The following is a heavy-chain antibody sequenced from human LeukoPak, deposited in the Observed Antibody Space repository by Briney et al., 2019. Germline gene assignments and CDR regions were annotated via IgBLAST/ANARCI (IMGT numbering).Heavy chain of an antibody. CDR2: IIPIFGTA. D-gene: IGHD5-18*01. CDR3: ARNVDTAMVTLYYYMDV. V-gene: IGHV1-69*06. J-gene: IGHJ6*03. CDR1: GYTFTSYG. Sequence: GASVKVSCKASGYTFTSYGISWVRQAPGQGLEWMGGIIPIFGTANYAQKFQGRVTITADKSTSTAYMELSSLRSEDTAVFYCARNVDTAMVTLYYYMDVWGKGTTVTVSS.